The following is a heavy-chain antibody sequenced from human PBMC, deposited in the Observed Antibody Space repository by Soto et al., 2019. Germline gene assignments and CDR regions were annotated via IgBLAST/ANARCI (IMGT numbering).Heavy chain of an antibody. J-gene: IGHJ6*02. CDR1: GYTFTTYW. Sequence: GESLKISCEGSGYTFTTYWVAWVRQMSGKGLEWVGSIYPGDSDSRYNPSVQGQVTISADRSISTAYLQWNSLKASDTAMYFCARHKGYCSSTSCYGMDVWGQGTTVTVSS. CDR3: ARHKGYCSSTSCYGMDV. D-gene: IGHD2-15*01. CDR2: IYPGDSDS. V-gene: IGHV5-51*01.